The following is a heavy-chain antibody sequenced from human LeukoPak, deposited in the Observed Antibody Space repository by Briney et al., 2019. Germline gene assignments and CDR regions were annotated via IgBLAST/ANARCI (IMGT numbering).Heavy chain of an antibody. J-gene: IGHJ4*02. CDR3: ARGLGGSYHY. CDR1: GGSSSSSNW. D-gene: IGHD1-26*01. V-gene: IGHV4-4*02. CDR2: IDHSGRT. Sequence: PSETLSLTCAVSGGSSSSSNWWNWVRQPPGKGLEWIGEIDHSGRTNYNPSLKSRVTISVDKSKNQLSLKLSSVTAADTAVYYCARGLGGSYHYWGQGTLVTVSS.